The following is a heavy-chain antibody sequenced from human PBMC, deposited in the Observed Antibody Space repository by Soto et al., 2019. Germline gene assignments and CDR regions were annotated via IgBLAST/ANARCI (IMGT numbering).Heavy chain of an antibody. V-gene: IGHV3-48*02. J-gene: IGHJ4*02. CDR1: GFTLGSNR. Sequence: EVQLVESGGGMVQPGGSLRVPFAASGFTLGSNRMHWVRQAPGKGLEWGSYISGSGGTIYYADSVKGRFTISRDNAKNSLSVQMNSLRDEDTAVYFCARETGLRSSGWSYYFDFWGQGTRVTVSS. D-gene: IGHD6-19*01. CDR3: ARETGLRSSGWSYYFDF. CDR2: ISGSGGTI.